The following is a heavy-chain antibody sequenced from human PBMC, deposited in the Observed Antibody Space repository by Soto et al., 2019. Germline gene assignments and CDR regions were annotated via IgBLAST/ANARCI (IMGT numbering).Heavy chain of an antibody. J-gene: IGHJ4*02. CDR3: ARDPEGINDFDY. Sequence: ESGGGLVQPGGSLRLSCAASGFTFSNYGMNWARQAPGRGLEWVTHINAPGETKSYSDSVKGRFTVSRDDAKNSLHLQMSSLRADDTAIYYCARDPEGINDFDYWGQGTLVTVSS. D-gene: IGHD2-21*01. V-gene: IGHV3-48*04. CDR2: INAPGETK. CDR1: GFTFSNYG.